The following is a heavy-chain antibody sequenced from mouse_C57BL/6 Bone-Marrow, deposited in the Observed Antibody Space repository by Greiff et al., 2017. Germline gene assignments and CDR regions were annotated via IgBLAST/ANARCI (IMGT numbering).Heavy chain of an antibody. CDR2: LYPRSGNT. J-gene: IGHJ1*03. V-gene: IGHV1-81*01. D-gene: IGHD1-1*02. CDR1: GYTFISYG. CDR3: ARDDGGLYWYDGV. Sequence: VQLQESGAELVRPGASVKLSCKASGYTFISYGISWVKQRTGQGLEWIGELYPRSGNTYYNEKFKGEATLPADKSSSTAYMELRSLASEDSAVDFCARDDGGLYWYDGVWGTGTTVTVST.